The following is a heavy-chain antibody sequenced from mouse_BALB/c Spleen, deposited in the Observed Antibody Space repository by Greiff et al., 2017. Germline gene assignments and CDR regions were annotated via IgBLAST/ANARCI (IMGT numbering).Heavy chain of an antibody. CDR1: GFTFSSYA. J-gene: IGHJ4*01. CDR2: ISSGGST. Sequence: DVKLVESGGGLVKPGGSLKLSCAASGFTFSSYAMSWVRQTPEKRLEWVASISSGGSTYYPDSVKGRFTISRDNARNILYLQMSSLRSEDTAMYYCARGLLRDYAMDYWGQGTSVTVSS. CDR3: ARGLLRDYAMDY. V-gene: IGHV5-6-5*01. D-gene: IGHD1-1*01.